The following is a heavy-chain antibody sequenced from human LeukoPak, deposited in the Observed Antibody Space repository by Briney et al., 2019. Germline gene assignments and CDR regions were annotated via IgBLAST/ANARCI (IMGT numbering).Heavy chain of an antibody. D-gene: IGHD3-22*01. Sequence: GGSLRLSCTASGFTFSSYWMHWVRQAPGKGLVWVSRINTDGSSTDYEDSVKGRFTISRDNAKNSLYLQMNSLRAEDTALYHCARKGSGYYYDSSGYYPFDYWGQGTLVTVSS. CDR2: INTDGSST. CDR3: ARKGSGYYYDSSGYYPFDY. J-gene: IGHJ4*02. V-gene: IGHV3-74*01. CDR1: GFTFSSYW.